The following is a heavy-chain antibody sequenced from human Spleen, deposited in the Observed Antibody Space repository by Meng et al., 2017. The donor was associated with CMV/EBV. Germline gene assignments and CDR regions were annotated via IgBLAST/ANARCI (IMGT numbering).Heavy chain of an antibody. CDR2: IKRKIDGETS. Sequence: LRLSCVASGFTSTNAWMTWVRQAPGKGLEWVGRIKRKIDGETSDFAAPVKGRFTFSRDDSKNMAWLQMNSLKTEDTAVYYCTTDSSFCWGQGTLVTVSS. CDR3: TTDSSFC. J-gene: IGHJ1*01. V-gene: IGHV3-15*01. CDR1: GFTSTNAW. D-gene: IGHD2-2*01.